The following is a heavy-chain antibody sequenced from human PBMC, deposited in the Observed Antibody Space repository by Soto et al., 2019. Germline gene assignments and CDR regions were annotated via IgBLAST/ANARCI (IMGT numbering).Heavy chain of an antibody. V-gene: IGHV3-33*01. Sequence: GGSLRLSCAASGFTFSSYGMHWVRQAPGKGLEWVAVIWYDGSNKYYADSVKGRFTISRDNSKNTLYLQMNSLRAEDTAVYYCAREGVAAAERFDYWGQGTLVTVSS. D-gene: IGHD6-13*01. J-gene: IGHJ4*02. CDR1: GFTFSSYG. CDR2: IWYDGSNK. CDR3: AREGVAAAERFDY.